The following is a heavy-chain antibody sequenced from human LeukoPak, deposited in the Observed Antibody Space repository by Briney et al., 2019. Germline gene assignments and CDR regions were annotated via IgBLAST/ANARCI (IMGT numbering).Heavy chain of an antibody. CDR2: IYAAGGT. CDR3: GSSNLLTGYYFLNF. J-gene: IGHJ4*02. D-gene: IGHD3-9*01. CDR1: GFTVSDNY. V-gene: IGHV3-66*01. Sequence: PGGSLRLSCAASGFTVSDNYMTWVRQAPGKGLEWVSLIYAAGGTYFADSVRGRFTISRGNSKNTVYLQMNNLGVDDTAVYYCGSSNLLTGYYFLNFWGQGTLVTVSS.